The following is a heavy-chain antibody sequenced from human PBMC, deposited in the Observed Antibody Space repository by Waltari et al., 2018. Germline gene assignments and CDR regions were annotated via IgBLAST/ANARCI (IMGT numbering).Heavy chain of an antibody. CDR1: GDSVASTHAA. V-gene: IGHV6-1*01. D-gene: IGHD6-19*01. Sequence: QVLLQQSGPELVKPSQTLSLTCAISGDSVASTHAAWNWVRQSPSRGLEWLGRTYYRSTWYTDYAASVKGRVTIDRDTAKNQFSLNISSVTPDDTAVYYCSRTFWLDYFDYWGQGALVTVAS. J-gene: IGHJ4*02. CDR2: TYYRSTWYT. CDR3: SRTFWLDYFDY.